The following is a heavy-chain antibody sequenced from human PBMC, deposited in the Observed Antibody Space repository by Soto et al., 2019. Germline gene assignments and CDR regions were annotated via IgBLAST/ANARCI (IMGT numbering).Heavy chain of an antibody. CDR2: IYHSGST. V-gene: IGHV4-4*02. Sequence: QVQLQESGPGLVKPSGTLSLTCAVSSGSISSSNWWSWVRQPPGKGLEWIGDIYHSGSTNYNPSLKSRVTISVYKSKNQFSLKLSSVTAADTAVYYCAGTYYDFWSGYYMLHYDYYYMDVWGKGTTVTVSS. CDR3: AGTYYDFWSGYYMLHYDYYYMDV. CDR1: SGSISSSNW. J-gene: IGHJ6*03. D-gene: IGHD3-3*01.